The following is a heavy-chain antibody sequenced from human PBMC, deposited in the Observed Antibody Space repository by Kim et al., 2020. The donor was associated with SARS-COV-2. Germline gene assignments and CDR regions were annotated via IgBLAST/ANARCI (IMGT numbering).Heavy chain of an antibody. CDR3: ARRSVAAIGDAFDI. CDR2: ISSSGNSV. V-gene: IGHV3-48*02. CDR1: GFTFSSYS. J-gene: IGHJ3*02. D-gene: IGHD6-6*01. Sequence: GGSLRLSCGPSGFTFSSYSMNWVRQAAGKGLEWVAFISSSGNSVYYADSVRGRFTISRDNAKNSLNLQMNSLRDEDTAVYFCARRSVAAIGDAFDIWGQGTRVTVSS.